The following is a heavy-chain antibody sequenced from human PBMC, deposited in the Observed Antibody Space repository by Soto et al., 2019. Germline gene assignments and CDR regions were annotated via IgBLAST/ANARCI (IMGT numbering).Heavy chain of an antibody. J-gene: IGHJ6*02. CDR2: ISYDGSNQ. D-gene: IGHD6-19*01. Sequence: LRLSCAASGFSFSRHGMHWVRQAPGKGLEWVAVISYDGSNQDYADSVKGRFSISRDNSKNTVYLQMNSLRAEDSAVYYCARDRSSTYYYYGMDLWGQGTTVTVSS. CDR1: GFSFSRHG. CDR3: ARDRSSTYYYYGMDL. V-gene: IGHV3-30-3*01.